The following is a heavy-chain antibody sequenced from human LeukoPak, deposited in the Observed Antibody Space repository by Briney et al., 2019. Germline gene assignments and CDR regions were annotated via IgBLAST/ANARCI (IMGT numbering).Heavy chain of an antibody. CDR2: IKQDGSEK. J-gene: IGHJ4*02. Sequence: PGGSLRLSCAASGLTFSSYWMTWVRQAAGKGVEWVANIKQDGSEKHYVDSVKGRFTISRDNAKNSLYPQMNSLRAEDTAVYYCARGWSKFDYWGQGTLVTVSS. V-gene: IGHV3-7*03. CDR1: GLTFSSYW. D-gene: IGHD2-8*02. CDR3: ARGWSKFDY.